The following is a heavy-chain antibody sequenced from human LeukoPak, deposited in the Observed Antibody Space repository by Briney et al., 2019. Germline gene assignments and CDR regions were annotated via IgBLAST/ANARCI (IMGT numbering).Heavy chain of an antibody. CDR2: ISGSGGST. D-gene: IGHD3-9*01. J-gene: IGHJ4*02. CDR1: GFTFSNYA. V-gene: IGHV3-23*01. Sequence: GGSLRLSCAASGFTFSNYAMSWVRQAPGKGLEWVSAISGSGGSTYYADSVKGRFTISRDNSKDTLYLQMNSLRAEDTAVYYCAKDLLVLRYFDWLLSGLDYWGQGTLVTVSS. CDR3: AKDLLVLRYFDWLLSGLDY.